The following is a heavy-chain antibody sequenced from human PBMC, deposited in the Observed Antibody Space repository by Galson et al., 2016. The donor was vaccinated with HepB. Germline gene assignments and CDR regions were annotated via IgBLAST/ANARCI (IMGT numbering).Heavy chain of an antibody. V-gene: IGHV3-23*01. CDR2: IRASGSYT. CDR3: VTLRWGQCSSMTCQVGGVFDY. Sequence: SLRLSCAASGFTFSTNAMSWVRQAPRKGLEWVSGIRASGSYTFYADSVKGRFIISRDNVKNTLHLQMSSLRAEDTAVYYCVTLRWGQCSSMTCQVGGVFDYWGQGTLVTVSS. J-gene: IGHJ4*02. CDR1: GFTFSTNA. D-gene: IGHD2-2*01.